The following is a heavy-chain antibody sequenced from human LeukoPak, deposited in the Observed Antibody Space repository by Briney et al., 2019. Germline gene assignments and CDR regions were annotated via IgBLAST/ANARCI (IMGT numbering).Heavy chain of an antibody. CDR2: ISYDGSNE. J-gene: IGHJ5*02. CDR1: GFTFSSYA. V-gene: IGHV3-30-3*01. D-gene: IGHD5-12*01. Sequence: GGSLRLSCAASGFTFSSYAMHWVRQAPGKGLEWVAVISYDGSNEYYADSVKGRFTISRDNSKNTLYLQMNSLRAEDTAVYYCASGTRGYMSWFDPWGQGTLVTVSS. CDR3: ASGTRGYMSWFDP.